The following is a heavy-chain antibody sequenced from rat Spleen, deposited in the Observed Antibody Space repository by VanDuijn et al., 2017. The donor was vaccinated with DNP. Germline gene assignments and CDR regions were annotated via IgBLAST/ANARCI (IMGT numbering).Heavy chain of an antibody. D-gene: IGHD4-3*01. V-gene: IGHV5-22*01. CDR2: IGSDGYAP. CDR1: GFTFSAYY. Sequence: EVQLVESGGDLVQPGRSLKLFCAASGFTFSAYYMAWVRQGPTKGLEWVAYIGSDGYAPYYADSVKGRFTISRDNAKSTLYLQMNTLRSEDMATYYCVRWNSGHFDYWGQGVMVTVSS. CDR3: VRWNSGHFDY. J-gene: IGHJ2*01.